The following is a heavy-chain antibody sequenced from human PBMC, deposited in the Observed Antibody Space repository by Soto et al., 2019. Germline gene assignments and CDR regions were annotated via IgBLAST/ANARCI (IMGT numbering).Heavy chain of an antibody. CDR2: MNPNSGNT. Sequence: QVQLVQSGAEVKKPGASVKVSCKASGYTFTSYDINWVRQATGQGLEWMGWMNPNSGNTGYAQKFQGRVPMTRNTSIRTAYLELSSLRPEVTAVYYCARETSAARTGSFAPWGQGTLVTVSS. CDR1: GYTFTSYD. J-gene: IGHJ5*02. CDR3: ARETSAARTGSFAP. V-gene: IGHV1-8*01. D-gene: IGHD6-13*01.